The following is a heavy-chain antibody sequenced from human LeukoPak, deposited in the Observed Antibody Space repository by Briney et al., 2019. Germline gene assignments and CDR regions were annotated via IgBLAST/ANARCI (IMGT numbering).Heavy chain of an antibody. Sequence: PGGSLRLSCAASGFTFSSYGMHWVRQAPGKGLEWVAVIWYDGSNKYYADSVKGRFTISRDNSKNTLYLQMNCLRAEDTAVYYCASGDPYYYGSGSYYSDYWGQGTLVTVSS. CDR1: GFTFSSYG. CDR2: IWYDGSNK. J-gene: IGHJ4*02. CDR3: ASGDPYYYGSGSYYSDY. V-gene: IGHV3-33*01. D-gene: IGHD3-10*01.